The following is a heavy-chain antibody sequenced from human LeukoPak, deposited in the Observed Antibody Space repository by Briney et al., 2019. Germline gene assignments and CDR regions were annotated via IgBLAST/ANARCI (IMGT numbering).Heavy chain of an antibody. CDR1: GYTFTSYG. D-gene: IGHD6-6*01. J-gene: IGHJ1*01. V-gene: IGHV1-18*01. CDR2: ISAYNGNT. Sequence: ASVKVSCKASGYTFTSYGISWVRQAPGQGLEWMGWISAYNGNTNYAQKLQGRVTMTTDTSTNTAYMELRSLRSDDTAVYYCARDPPPQLVVPAEYFQHWGQGTLVTVSS. CDR3: ARDPPPQLVVPAEYFQH.